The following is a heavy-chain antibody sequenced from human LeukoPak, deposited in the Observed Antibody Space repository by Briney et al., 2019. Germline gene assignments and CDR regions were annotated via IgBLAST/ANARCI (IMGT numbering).Heavy chain of an antibody. CDR1: GFTFSSYV. CDR3: AKVRVYGDYAFDV. J-gene: IGHJ3*01. V-gene: IGHV3-23*01. D-gene: IGHD4-17*01. Sequence: GGSLRLSCAASGFTFSSYVMSWVRQAPGKGLEWVSAISTNSGNRFYADSVKGRFTISRDNSKNMLYLQMNSLRAEDMAVYYCAKVRVYGDYAFDVWGQGTMVTVSS. CDR2: ISTNSGNR.